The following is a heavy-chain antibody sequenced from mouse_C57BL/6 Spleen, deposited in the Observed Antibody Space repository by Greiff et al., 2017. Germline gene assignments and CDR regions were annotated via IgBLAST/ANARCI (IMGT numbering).Heavy chain of an antibody. V-gene: IGHV1-52*01. CDR3: ARSSIYAYDESYWYFDV. CDR2: IDPSDSET. D-gene: IGHD2-2*01. CDR1: GYTFTSYW. Sequence: QVQLQQPGAELVRPGSSVKLSCKASGYTFTSYWMHWVKQRPIQGLEWIGNIDPSDSETHYNQKFKDKATLTVDKSSSTAYMQLSSLTSEDSAVYYWARSSIYAYDESYWYFDVWGTGTTVTVSS. J-gene: IGHJ1*03.